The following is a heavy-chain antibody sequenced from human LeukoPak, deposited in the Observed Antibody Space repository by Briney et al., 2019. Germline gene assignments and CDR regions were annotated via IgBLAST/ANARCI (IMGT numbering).Heavy chain of an antibody. CDR3: AREFYSNSRYWFDP. D-gene: IGHD6-13*01. Sequence: ASVKVSCKASGYSFTSYAMNWVRQAPGQGLEWMGWINTNTGNPTYAQGFTGRFVSSLDTSVSTAYLQISSLKAEDTAVYYCAREFYSNSRYWFDPWGQGTLVTVSS. J-gene: IGHJ5*02. V-gene: IGHV7-4-1*02. CDR2: INTNTGNP. CDR1: GYSFTSYA.